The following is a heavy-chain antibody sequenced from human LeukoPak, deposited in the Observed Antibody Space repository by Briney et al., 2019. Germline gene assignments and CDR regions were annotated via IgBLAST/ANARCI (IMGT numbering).Heavy chain of an antibody. V-gene: IGHV3-7*01. D-gene: IGHD3-10*01. Sequence: GGSLRLSCAASGFTFRSHWMTWIRQAPGKGLEWVASIKNDVNENYYVDSVRGRFTISRDNAKNSLYLLMNSLRVEDTAVYYCARGPPYGSRSDYFDQWGRGTLVTVSS. J-gene: IGHJ4*02. CDR1: GFTFRSHW. CDR2: IKNDVNEN. CDR3: ARGPPYGSRSDYFDQ.